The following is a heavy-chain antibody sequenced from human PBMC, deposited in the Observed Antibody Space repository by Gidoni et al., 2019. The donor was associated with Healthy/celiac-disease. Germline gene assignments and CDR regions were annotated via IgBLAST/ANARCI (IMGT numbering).Heavy chain of an antibody. D-gene: IGHD2-2*01. CDR2: ISSSGSTI. CDR1: GFTFSRYE. CDR3: ARENGVLGDCSSTSCYDLGGSDY. V-gene: IGHV3-48*03. J-gene: IGHJ4*02. Sequence: EVQLVESGGGLVQPGGSLRLSCSASGFTFSRYEMNWVRQAPGKGLEWVSYISSSGSTIYYADAVKGRVTISRDNDKNSLYLQMNSLRAEDTAVYYCARENGVLGDCSSTSCYDLGGSDYWGQGTLVTVSS.